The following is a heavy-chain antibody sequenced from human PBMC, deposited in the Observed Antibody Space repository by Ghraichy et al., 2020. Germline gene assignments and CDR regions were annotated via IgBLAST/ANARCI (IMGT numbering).Heavy chain of an antibody. V-gene: IGHV3-7*03. J-gene: IGHJ3*02. CDR1: GFTFSSYW. Sequence: GESLNISCAASGFTFSSYWMSWVRQAPGKGLEWVANIKQDGSEKYYVDSVKGRFTISRDNAKNSLYLQMNSLRAEDTAVYYCAREKRNSGSQMGAFDIWGQGTMVTVSS. CDR3: AREKRNSGSQMGAFDI. D-gene: IGHD1-26*01. CDR2: IKQDGSEK.